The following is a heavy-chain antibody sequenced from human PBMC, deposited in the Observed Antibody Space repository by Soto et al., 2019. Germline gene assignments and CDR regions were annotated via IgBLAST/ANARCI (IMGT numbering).Heavy chain of an antibody. V-gene: IGHV3-21*01. D-gene: IGHD3-22*01. CDR2: ISSSSSYI. CDR1: GFTFSSYS. Sequence: GGSLRLSCAASGFTFSSYSMNWVRQAPGKGLEWVSSISSSSSYIYYADSVEGRFTISRDNAKNSLYLQMNSLRAEDTAVYYCARDLAHDSSGYWAPDYWGQGTLVTVSS. J-gene: IGHJ4*02. CDR3: ARDLAHDSSGYWAPDY.